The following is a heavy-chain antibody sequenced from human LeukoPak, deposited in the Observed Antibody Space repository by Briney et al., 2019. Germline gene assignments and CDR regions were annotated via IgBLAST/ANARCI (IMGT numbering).Heavy chain of an antibody. CDR1: GYTFTSYG. CDR2: INPNSGGT. V-gene: IGHV1-2*06. Sequence: ASVKVSCKASGYTFTSYGFSWVRQAPGQGLEWMGRINPNSGGTNYAQKFQGRVTMTRDTSISTAYMELSRLRSDDTAVYYCARAYYDYVWGSYRPPPFDYWGQGTLVTVSS. D-gene: IGHD3-16*02. CDR3: ARAYYDYVWGSYRPPPFDY. J-gene: IGHJ4*02.